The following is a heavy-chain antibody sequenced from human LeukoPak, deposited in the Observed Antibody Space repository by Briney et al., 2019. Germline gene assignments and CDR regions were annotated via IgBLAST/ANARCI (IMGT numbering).Heavy chain of an antibody. CDR1: GFTFNNYA. Sequence: GGSLSLSCAASGFTFNNYAMSWVRQAPGKGLEWVSSISGSGGTTYYADSVKGRFTISRDNSKNTLYLQMNSLRAEDTAVYYCAKTRYTSGWYFDYWGQGALVTVSS. J-gene: IGHJ4*02. D-gene: IGHD6-19*01. V-gene: IGHV3-23*01. CDR3: AKTRYTSGWYFDY. CDR2: ISGSGGTT.